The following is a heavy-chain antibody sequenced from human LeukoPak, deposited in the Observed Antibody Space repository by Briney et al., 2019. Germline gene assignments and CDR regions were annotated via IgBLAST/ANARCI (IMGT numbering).Heavy chain of an antibody. V-gene: IGHV4-39*01. Sequence: SETLSLTCSVSGASFSSSSYYWGWIRQPPGKGLEWIGSNNYYGSPHYNPSLKSRVTISVDTSKNQFSLKLSSVTAADTAVYYCARLVGIADYFDYWGQGTLVTVSS. D-gene: IGHD1-26*01. J-gene: IGHJ4*02. CDR2: NNYYGSP. CDR1: GASFSSSSYY. CDR3: ARLVGIADYFDY.